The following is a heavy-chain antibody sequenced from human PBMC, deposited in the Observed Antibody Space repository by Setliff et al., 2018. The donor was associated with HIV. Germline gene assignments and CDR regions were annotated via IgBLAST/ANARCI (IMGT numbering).Heavy chain of an antibody. CDR1: GYTFTSYY. D-gene: IGHD3-3*01. V-gene: IGHV1-46*01. J-gene: IGHJ5*02. CDR3: ARGKPIFGVNNWFDP. CDR2: INPNGGST. Sequence: ASVKVSCKASGYTFTSYYVHFVRQAPGQGPEWMGIINPNGGSTNYAQRFQGRITMTRDTSTNTVYMELNKLRSDDTAVYYCARGKPIFGVNNWFDPWGQGTLVTVSS.